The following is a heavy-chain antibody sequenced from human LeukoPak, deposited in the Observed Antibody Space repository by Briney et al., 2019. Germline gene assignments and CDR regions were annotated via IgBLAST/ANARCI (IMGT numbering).Heavy chain of an antibody. CDR2: INPSAGST. CDR1: GYTFTSYS. V-gene: IGHV1-46*01. Sequence: ASVKVSCTASGYTFTSYSMHWVRQAPGQGLEWMGIINPSAGSTRYAPTIQGRVTMTRDTSTSTVYMELSSLRSEDTTVYYCASEYRHQDLDYWGQGTLVTVSS. J-gene: IGHJ4*02. CDR3: ASEYRHQDLDY. D-gene: IGHD1-14*01.